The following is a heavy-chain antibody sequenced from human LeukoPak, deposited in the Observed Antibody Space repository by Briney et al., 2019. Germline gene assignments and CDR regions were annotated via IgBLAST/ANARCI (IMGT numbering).Heavy chain of an antibody. J-gene: IGHJ6*02. CDR1: GYTFTSYA. CDR2: INTNTGNP. D-gene: IGHD1-26*01. Sequence: ASVKVSCKASGYTFTSYAMNWVRQAPGQGLEWMGWINTNTGNPTYAQGFTGRFVFSLDTSVSTAYLQISSLKAEDTAVYYCARDGYSGSYWYYYGMDVWGQGTTVTVSS. CDR3: ARDGYSGSYWYYYGMDV. V-gene: IGHV7-4-1*02.